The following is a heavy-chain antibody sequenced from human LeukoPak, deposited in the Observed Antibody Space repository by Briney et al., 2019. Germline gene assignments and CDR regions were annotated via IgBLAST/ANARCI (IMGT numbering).Heavy chain of an antibody. V-gene: IGHV4-59*01. CDR1: GGSISSYY. CDR3: ARDLPLPYDYVWGSYRPNVFDI. J-gene: IGHJ3*02. CDR2: IYYSGST. D-gene: IGHD3-16*02. Sequence: PSETLSLTCTVSGGSISSYYWCWIRQPPGKGLEWIGYIYYSGSTNYDPSLKSRVTISVDTSKNQFSLKLSSVTAADTAVYYCARDLPLPYDYVWGSYRPNVFDIWGQGTMVTVSS.